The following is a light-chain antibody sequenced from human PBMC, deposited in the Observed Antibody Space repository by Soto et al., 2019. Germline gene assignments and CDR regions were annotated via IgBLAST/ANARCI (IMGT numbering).Light chain of an antibody. J-gene: IGKJ5*01. CDR2: GAS. CDR1: QSVTNNY. V-gene: IGKV3D-20*02. CDR3: QQRSSWPPIT. Sequence: EIVLTQSPGTLSLSPGERATLSCRASQSVTNNYLAWYQHKRGQAPRLLIDGASSRATGIPDRFSGSGSGTDFTLTISSLEPEDFAVYYCQQRSSWPPITFGQGTRLEI.